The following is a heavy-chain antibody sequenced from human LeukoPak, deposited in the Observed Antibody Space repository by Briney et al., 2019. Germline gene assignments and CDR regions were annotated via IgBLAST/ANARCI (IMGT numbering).Heavy chain of an antibody. CDR2: IYHSGST. J-gene: IGHJ5*02. CDR1: GYSISSGYY. D-gene: IGHD3-16*01. Sequence: PSETLSLTCTVSGYSISSGYYWGWIRQPPGKGLEWIGSIYHSGSTYYNPSLKSRVTISVDTSKNQFSLKLSSVTAADTAVYYCARGCLFGFQTRSAAWGPNWFDPWGQGTLVTVSS. V-gene: IGHV4-38-2*02. CDR3: ARGCLFGFQTRSAAWGPNWFDP.